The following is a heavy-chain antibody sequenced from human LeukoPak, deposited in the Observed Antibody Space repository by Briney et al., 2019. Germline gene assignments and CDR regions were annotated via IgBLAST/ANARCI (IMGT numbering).Heavy chain of an antibody. V-gene: IGHV1-8*01. Sequence: ASVKVSCKASGYTFTTYDINWVRQATGQGLEWMGSMNPNSGNTGYEQKFQGRVTMTRDTSTSTVYMELSSLRSEDTAVYYCAREVGSGSPKYYFDYWGQGTLVTVSS. D-gene: IGHD1-26*01. CDR2: MNPNSGNT. CDR3: AREVGSGSPKYYFDY. J-gene: IGHJ4*02. CDR1: GYTFTTYD.